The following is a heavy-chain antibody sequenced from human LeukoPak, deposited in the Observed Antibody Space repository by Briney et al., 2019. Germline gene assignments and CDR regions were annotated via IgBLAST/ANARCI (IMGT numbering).Heavy chain of an antibody. CDR2: IFSGGET. Sequence: GGSLRLSCAVSGFAVSGHRMTWVRQAPGKGLEWVSFIFSGGETYYADSVRGRFTISRDTLKNMVYLQMNSLRVQDTAVYYCAREVVATPSYFDYWGQGTLVTVSS. CDR1: GFAVSGHR. D-gene: IGHD2-15*01. J-gene: IGHJ4*02. CDR3: AREVVATPSYFDY. V-gene: IGHV3-53*01.